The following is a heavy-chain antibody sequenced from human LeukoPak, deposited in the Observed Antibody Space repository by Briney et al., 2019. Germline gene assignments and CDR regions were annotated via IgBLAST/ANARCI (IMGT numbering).Heavy chain of an antibody. D-gene: IGHD5-18*01. V-gene: IGHV3-7*01. CDR2: VNQDGSQK. CDR3: ARDGYNYASDS. Sequence: GGSLGLSCVVSGFTFSRSWMTWVRQAPGKGLEWVGNVNQDGSQKYYVDSVKGRFAISRDNAKNSLYLQMNSLRGEDTAMYYCARDGYNYASDSWGQGTLVTVPS. J-gene: IGHJ5*01. CDR1: GFTFSRSW.